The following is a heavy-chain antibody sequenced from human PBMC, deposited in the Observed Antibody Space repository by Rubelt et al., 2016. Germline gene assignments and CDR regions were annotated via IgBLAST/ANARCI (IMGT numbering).Heavy chain of an antibody. CDR1: GGTFTKYA. V-gene: IGHV1-46*01. D-gene: IGHD2-15*01. J-gene: IGHJ6*02. Sequence: QVQLVQSGAEVKKPGSSVKVSCKASGGTFTKYAFSWVRQAPGQGLEWMGVISPSGDSTNYAQTLQDRLTVTRDTSTNSVYMEMTSRRSEYTALSYCARSFCIVGGCTNFGYGMDVWGQGTTVTVSS. CDR2: ISPSGDST. CDR3: ARSFCIVGGCTNFGYGMDV.